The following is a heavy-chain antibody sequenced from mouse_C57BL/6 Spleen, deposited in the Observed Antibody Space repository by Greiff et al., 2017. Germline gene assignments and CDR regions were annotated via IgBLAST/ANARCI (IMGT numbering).Heavy chain of an antibody. CDR1: GYSITSGYY. CDR2: ISYDGSN. D-gene: IGHD2-3*01. J-gene: IGHJ2*01. V-gene: IGHV3-6*01. Sequence: VQLQQSGPGLVKPSQSLSLTCSVTGYSITSGYYWNWIRQFPGNKLEWIGYISYDGSNNYNPSLTNRISITRDTSKNQFFLKLNSVTTEDTATYYCAREGGYYDYWGQGTTLTVSS. CDR3: AREGGYYDY.